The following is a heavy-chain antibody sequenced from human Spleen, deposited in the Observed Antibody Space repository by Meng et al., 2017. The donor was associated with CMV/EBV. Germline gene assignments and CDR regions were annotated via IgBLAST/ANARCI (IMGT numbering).Heavy chain of an antibody. CDR1: GGSISSSSYY. CDR3: ARRRGGSGRDC. D-gene: IGHD3-10*01. J-gene: IGHJ4*02. Sequence: QPQRQESGPGLVKPSETLSLTCTVSGGSISSSSYYWDWIRQPPGKGLEWIGAIYHSGSTSYNPSLQSRVTMFVDTSKNQFSLMLTSVTATDTAVYYCARRRGGSGRDCWGQGTLVTVSS. CDR2: IYHSGST. V-gene: IGHV4-39*01.